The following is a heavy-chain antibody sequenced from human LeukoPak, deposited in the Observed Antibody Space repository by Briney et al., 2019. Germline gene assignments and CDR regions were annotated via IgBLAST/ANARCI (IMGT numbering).Heavy chain of an antibody. CDR1: GFVFSRYA. D-gene: IGHD4-17*01. J-gene: IGHJ3*01. CDR2: VSGSGEST. Sequence: GGSLRLFCEVSGFVFSRYAMSWVRHPPGRGLEWGSSVSGSGESTFYAASVKRRFTISRDNSKNTVYLQMNSLRAEDTAPYYCVKDLGDDYENAFDFWGQGTLVTVSS. V-gene: IGHV3-23*01. CDR3: VKDLGDDYENAFDF.